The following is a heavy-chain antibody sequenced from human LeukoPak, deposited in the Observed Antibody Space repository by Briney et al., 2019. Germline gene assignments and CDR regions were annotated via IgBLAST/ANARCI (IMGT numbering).Heavy chain of an antibody. V-gene: IGHV4-34*01. Sequence: SETLSLTCAVYGGSLSGYYWSWIRQPPGKGLEWIGEINHSGSTNYNPSLKSRVTISVGTSKNQFSLKLSSVTAADTAVYYCARGSGYSYAKVEFFDYWGQGTLVTVSS. CDR3: ARGSGYSYAKVEFFDY. CDR2: INHSGST. CDR1: GGSLSGYY. D-gene: IGHD5-18*01. J-gene: IGHJ4*02.